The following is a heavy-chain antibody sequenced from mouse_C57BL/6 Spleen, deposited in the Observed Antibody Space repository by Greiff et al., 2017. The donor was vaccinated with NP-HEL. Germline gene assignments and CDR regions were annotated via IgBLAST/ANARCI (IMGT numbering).Heavy chain of an antibody. D-gene: IGHD1-1*01. J-gene: IGHJ3*01. CDR2: IYPRSGNT. Sequence: QVQLKESGAELARPGASVKLSCKASGYTFTSYGISWVKQRTGQGLEWIGEIYPRSGNTYYNEKFKGKATLTADKSSSTAYMELRSLTSEDSAVYFCASGTVVATKAYWGQGTLVTVSA. CDR1: GYTFTSYG. CDR3: ASGTVVATKAY. V-gene: IGHV1-81*01.